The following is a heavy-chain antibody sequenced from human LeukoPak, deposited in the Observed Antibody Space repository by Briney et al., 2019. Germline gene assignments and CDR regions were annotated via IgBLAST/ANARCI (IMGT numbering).Heavy chain of an antibody. Sequence: ASETLSLTCIVSGGSISNYYWSWIRQPPGKGLEWIGYIYYSGSTNYNPSLKSRVTISVDTSKNQFSLKLSSVTAADTAVYYCARGGELELRRWGPSAQPPHNTVHDYWGQGTLVTVSS. CDR3: ARGGELELRRWGPSAQPPHNTVHDY. D-gene: IGHD1-7*01. CDR2: IYYSGST. V-gene: IGHV4-59*12. J-gene: IGHJ4*02. CDR1: GGSISNYY.